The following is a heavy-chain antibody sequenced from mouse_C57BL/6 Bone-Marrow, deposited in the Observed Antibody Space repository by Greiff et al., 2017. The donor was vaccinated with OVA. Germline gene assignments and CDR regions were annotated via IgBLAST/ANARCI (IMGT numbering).Heavy chain of an antibody. Sequence: QVQLQQSGAELARPGASVKLSCKASGYTFTSYGISWVKQRPGQGLEWIGEIYPRSGNTYYNEKFKGKATLTADKSSSTAYMELRSLTSEDSAVYFCARHSSGYWGQGTTLTVSS. V-gene: IGHV1-81*01. CDR2: IYPRSGNT. CDR3: ARHSSGY. CDR1: GYTFTSYG. D-gene: IGHD3-2*02. J-gene: IGHJ2*01.